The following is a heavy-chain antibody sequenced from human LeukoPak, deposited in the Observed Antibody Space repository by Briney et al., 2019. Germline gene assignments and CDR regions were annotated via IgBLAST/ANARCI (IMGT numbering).Heavy chain of an antibody. CDR1: GFTFGSYA. Sequence: GGSLRLSCAASGFTFGSYAMSWVRQAPGKGLEWVSGISGSGGSTYYADSVKGRFTISRDNSKNTLYVQMNNLRTEDTAVYYCAKDSYSSSRGGYFDYWGQGTLVTVSS. J-gene: IGHJ4*02. CDR3: AKDSYSSSRGGYFDY. V-gene: IGHV3-23*01. CDR2: ISGSGGST. D-gene: IGHD6-13*01.